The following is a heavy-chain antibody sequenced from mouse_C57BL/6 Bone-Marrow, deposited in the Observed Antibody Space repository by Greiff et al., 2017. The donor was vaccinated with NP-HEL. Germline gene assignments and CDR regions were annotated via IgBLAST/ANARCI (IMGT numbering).Heavy chain of an antibody. CDR3: ASFGYYYAMDY. Sequence: EVQGVESGGDLVKPGGSLKLSCAASGFTFSSYGMSWVRQTPDKRLAWVATISSGGSYTYYPASVKGRFPISRDNAKNTLYLQMSSLKSEDTAMYYCASFGYYYAMDYWGQGTSVTVSS. CDR1: GFTFSSYG. J-gene: IGHJ4*01. CDR2: ISSGGSYT. V-gene: IGHV5-6*01. D-gene: IGHD2-2*01.